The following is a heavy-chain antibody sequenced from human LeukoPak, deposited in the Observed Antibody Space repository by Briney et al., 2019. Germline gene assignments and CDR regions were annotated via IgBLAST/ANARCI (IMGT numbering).Heavy chain of an antibody. CDR2: IYHTGST. J-gene: IGHJ4*02. CDR1: GGSISSSNHY. CDR3: ARALYDSSGYYLDY. V-gene: IGHV4-39*07. Sequence: SETLSLTCIVSGGSISSSNHYWGWIRQPPGKGLEWIGSIYHTGSTYYNPSLKSRVTISVDKSKNQFSLKLSSVTAADTAVYYCARALYDSSGYYLDYWGQGTLVTVSS. D-gene: IGHD3-22*01.